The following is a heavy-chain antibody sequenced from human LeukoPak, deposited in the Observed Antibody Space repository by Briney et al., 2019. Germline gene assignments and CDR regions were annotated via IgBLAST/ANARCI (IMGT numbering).Heavy chain of an antibody. V-gene: IGHV4-39*01. D-gene: IGHD3-10*01. CDR2: IYYTGST. CDR3: ARLGITMVRGVISYYYYYMDV. Sequence: KPSETLSLTCTVSGGSISSSSYSWGWIRQPPGEGLEWIGSIYYTGSTYYNPSLKSRVTISVDTSKNQFSLKLRSVTAADTAVYYCARLGITMVRGVISYYYYYMDVWGKGTTVTISS. CDR1: GGSISSSSYS. J-gene: IGHJ6*03.